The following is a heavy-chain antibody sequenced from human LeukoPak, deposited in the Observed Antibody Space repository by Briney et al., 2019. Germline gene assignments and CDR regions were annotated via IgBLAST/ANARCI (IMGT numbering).Heavy chain of an antibody. D-gene: IGHD3-10*01. Sequence: GGSLRLSCAASGFTFSSHAMHWVRQAPGKGLEWVAVLSYDGSKKYYADSVKGRFTISRDNSKNTLYLQMNSLRVEDTAVYYCARDLRGSDAYYFDYWGQGTLVTVSS. CDR1: GFTFSSHA. J-gene: IGHJ4*02. CDR2: LSYDGSKK. V-gene: IGHV3-30-3*01. CDR3: ARDLRGSDAYYFDY.